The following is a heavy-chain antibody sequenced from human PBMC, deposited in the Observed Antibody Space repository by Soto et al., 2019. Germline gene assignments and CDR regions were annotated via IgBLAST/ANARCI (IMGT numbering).Heavy chain of an antibody. CDR3: ARTGAY. D-gene: IGHD1-26*01. CDR2: ISWNDHK. J-gene: IGHJ4*02. Sequence: SGPTLVNPTQTLTLTCTFSGFSLTTSGLDVGWIRQPPGKALEWLALISWNDHKRYSPSLKSRLTIAKDTSKNQAVLTMTNLDPVDTATYDCARTGAYWGQGILVTVPQ. V-gene: IGHV2-5*01. CDR1: GFSLTTSGLD.